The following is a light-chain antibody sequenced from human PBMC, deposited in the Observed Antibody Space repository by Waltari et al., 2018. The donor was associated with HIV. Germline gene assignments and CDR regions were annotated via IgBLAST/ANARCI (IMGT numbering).Light chain of an antibody. CDR2: RND. V-gene: IGLV1-47*01. J-gene: IGLJ3*02. CDR3: ATWDDGLSGRRV. Sequence: QYVLTQPPSASGPPGQRVTISCSGSTSNIGYNYVYWYQQFPGTAPKLLIYRNDQRPSGVPDRFSGSKSGTSASLAITGLRSEDEADYYCATWDDGLSGRRVFGGGTKLTVL. CDR1: TSNIGYNY.